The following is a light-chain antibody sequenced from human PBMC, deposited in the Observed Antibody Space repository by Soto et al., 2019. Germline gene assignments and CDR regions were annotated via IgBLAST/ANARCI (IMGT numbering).Light chain of an antibody. V-gene: IGKV3-20*01. J-gene: IGKJ5*01. Sequence: EFVLTQSPGTLSFSPSERGPLXSKPSQSLTNSFIAWYQQKPGQAPRLLIYDTSSRASGIPDRFSGSGSGTDFTLTISRLEPEDFAVFYCQQYGTSEIIFGQGTRLEIK. CDR1: QSLTNSF. CDR3: QQYGTSEII. CDR2: DTS.